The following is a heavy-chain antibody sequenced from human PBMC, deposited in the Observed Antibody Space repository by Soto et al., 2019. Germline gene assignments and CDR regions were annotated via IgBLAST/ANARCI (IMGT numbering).Heavy chain of an antibody. V-gene: IGHV1-18*01. J-gene: IGHJ4*02. D-gene: IGHD3-16*01. Sequence: QVQLVQSGAEVKKPGASVKVSCKASGYTFTSYGISWVRQAPGQGIEWMGWINPYNGNTNYAQQLQGRVTMTTDTSTNTAYMERRSRRYDDTAVYYCARDWFGIDYWGQGTLVTGSS. CDR2: INPYNGNT. CDR1: GYTFTSYG. CDR3: ARDWFGIDY.